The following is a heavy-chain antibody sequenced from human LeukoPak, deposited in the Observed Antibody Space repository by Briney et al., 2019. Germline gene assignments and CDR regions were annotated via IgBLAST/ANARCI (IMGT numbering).Heavy chain of an antibody. Sequence: KPSETLSLTCAAYGGSFSGYYWSWIRQPPGKGLEWIGEINHSGSTNYNPSLKSRVTISVDTSKNQFSLKLSSVTAADTAVYYCARGDIVIVPAARKGYYYMDVWGKGTTVTVSS. J-gene: IGHJ6*03. CDR3: ARGDIVIVPAARKGYYYMDV. V-gene: IGHV4-34*01. CDR1: GGSFSGYY. CDR2: INHSGST. D-gene: IGHD2-2*01.